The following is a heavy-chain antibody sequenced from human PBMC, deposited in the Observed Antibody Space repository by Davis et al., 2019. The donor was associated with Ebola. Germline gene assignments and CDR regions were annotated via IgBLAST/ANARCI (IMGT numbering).Heavy chain of an antibody. Sequence: GALRLSCAASGFTFSSYSMNWVRQAPGKGLEWVSYISSSSSTIYYADSVKGRFTISRDNAKNSLYLQMNSLRAEDTAVYYCARDALVVGRLLDYSGMDVWGQGSTVTVSS. CDR2: ISSSSSTI. CDR1: GFTFSSYS. J-gene: IGHJ6*02. D-gene: IGHD2-15*01. V-gene: IGHV3-48*01. CDR3: ARDALVVGRLLDYSGMDV.